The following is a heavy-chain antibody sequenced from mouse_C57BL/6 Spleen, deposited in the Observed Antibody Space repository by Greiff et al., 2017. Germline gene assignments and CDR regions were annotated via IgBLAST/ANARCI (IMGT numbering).Heavy chain of an antibody. CDR2: INPNNGGT. D-gene: IGHD4-1*02. Sequence: VQLQQSGPELVKPGASVKISCKASGYTFTDYYMNWVKQSHGKSLEWIGDINPNNGGTSYNQKFKGKATLTVDKSSSTAYMELRSLTSEDSAFYYCARSATGTRLDYWGQGTTLTVSS. CDR3: ARSATGTRLDY. V-gene: IGHV1-26*01. J-gene: IGHJ2*01. CDR1: GYTFTDYY.